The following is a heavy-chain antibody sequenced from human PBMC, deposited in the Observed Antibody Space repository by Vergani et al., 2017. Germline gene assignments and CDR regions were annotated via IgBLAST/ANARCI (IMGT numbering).Heavy chain of an antibody. CDR2: IKSNADGGSA. V-gene: IGHV3-15*01. Sequence: EGQLVESGGGLVKPGGSLRLSCAASEFTFSDAWMSWVRQAPGKGLEWVARIKSNADGGSADYAASVKGRFIISRDDSKNFLYLQMNSLKIEDTALYFCTAEKEVAFYSSCYHMDVWGKGTTVTVSS. D-gene: IGHD2-21*01. J-gene: IGHJ6*03. CDR1: EFTFSDAW. CDR3: TAEKEVAFYSSCYHMDV.